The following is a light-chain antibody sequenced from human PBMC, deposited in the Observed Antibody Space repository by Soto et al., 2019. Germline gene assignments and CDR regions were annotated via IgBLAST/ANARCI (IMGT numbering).Light chain of an antibody. CDR2: GAS. Sequence: EIVMTHSPATLSVSPWEVATLSCRASQSVSSKLAWYQQKPGQAPRLLIYGASTRATGIPARFSGSGSGTDFTLIISSLEPEDFAVYYCQQRNIWPPVTFGQGTRLEIK. V-gene: IGKV3D-15*01. CDR1: QSVSSK. CDR3: QQRNIWPPVT. J-gene: IGKJ5*01.